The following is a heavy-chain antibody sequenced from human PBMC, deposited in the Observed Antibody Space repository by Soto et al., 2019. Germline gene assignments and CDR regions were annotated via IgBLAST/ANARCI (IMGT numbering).Heavy chain of an antibody. CDR2: ISYDGSKK. D-gene: IGHD6-13*01. Sequence: QVQLVESGGGVVQPGRSLRLSCAASGVTFSSYGMHWVRQDPGKGLEWVAVISYDGSKKYYADSVKGRFTIYRYNSKNTLYLQMNSLRSEDTAVYYCAKDLGIAAAGTGWGQGTRVTGAS. J-gene: IGHJ4*02. V-gene: IGHV3-30*18. CDR1: GVTFSSYG. CDR3: AKDLGIAAAGTG.